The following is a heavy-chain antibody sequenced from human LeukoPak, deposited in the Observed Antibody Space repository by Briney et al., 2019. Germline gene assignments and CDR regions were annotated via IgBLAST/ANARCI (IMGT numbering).Heavy chain of an antibody. CDR3: ARDIRVTTGYYMDV. V-gene: IGHV3-53*01. Sequence: QPGGSLRLSCAASGFTVSSIYMSWVRQAPGKGLEWVSVIYSGGSTYYADSVKGRFTISRDNSKNTLYLQMNSLRAEDTAVYYCARDIRVTTGYYMDVWGKGTTVTVSS. D-gene: IGHD4-17*01. J-gene: IGHJ6*03. CDR1: GFTVSSIY. CDR2: IYSGGST.